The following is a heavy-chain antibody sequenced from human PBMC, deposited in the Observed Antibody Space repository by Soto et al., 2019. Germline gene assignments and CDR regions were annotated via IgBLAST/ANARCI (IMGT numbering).Heavy chain of an antibody. CDR1: GFSLNTSAVG. CDR2: IFWDDNE. V-gene: IGHV2-5*02. Sequence: PTLVNPTQTLTLTCTFSGFSLNTSAVGVGWIRQPPGKALEWLALIFWDDNERYSPSLKSRLTITKDTSKNQVVLTMTNMDPVDTATYYCAHRRHSSSWYVWFDPWGQGTLVTVSS. D-gene: IGHD6-13*01. J-gene: IGHJ5*02. CDR3: AHRRHSSSWYVWFDP.